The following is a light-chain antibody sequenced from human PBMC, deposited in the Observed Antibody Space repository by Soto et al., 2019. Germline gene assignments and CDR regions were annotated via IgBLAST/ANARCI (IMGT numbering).Light chain of an antibody. CDR1: SSDIGGYDY. CDR2: DVT. Sequence: QSVLTQPASVSGSPGQSITISCTGTSSDIGGYDYVSWYQQYPGKVPKLMIYDVTNRASGVPSRFSASKSGDTASLTISGLQAEDGADFYCSSYTSTSTLVFFGGGTKLPVL. V-gene: IGLV2-14*01. J-gene: IGLJ2*01. CDR3: SSYTSTSTLVF.